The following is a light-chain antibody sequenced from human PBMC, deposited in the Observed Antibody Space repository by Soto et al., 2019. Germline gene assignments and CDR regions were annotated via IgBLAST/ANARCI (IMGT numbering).Light chain of an antibody. J-gene: IGKJ4*01. CDR2: GAS. V-gene: IGKV3-20*01. Sequence: EIVLTQFPGTLSLSPGGRATLSCRASQSVSNTYLAWYQQKPGQAPRLLIFGASSRASGIPDRFSGSGSGTDFTLTISRLEPEDFAVYCCQQYGTSPLTFGGGTKVEIK. CDR1: QSVSNTY. CDR3: QQYGTSPLT.